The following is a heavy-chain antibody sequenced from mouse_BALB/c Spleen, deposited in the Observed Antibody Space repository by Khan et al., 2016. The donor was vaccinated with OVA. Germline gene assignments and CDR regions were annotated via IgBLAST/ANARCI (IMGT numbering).Heavy chain of an antibody. D-gene: IGHD1-1*01. CDR1: GFTFSTYG. CDR3: ARRAYYYDSEGFAY. J-gene: IGHJ3*01. V-gene: IGHV5-6*01. CDR2: VSTGGGYT. Sequence: EVQLVESGGDLVKPGGSLKLSCAASGFTFSTYGMSWVRQTPDKRLEWVATVSTGGGYTYYPDSVKGRFTISRDNAKHTLYLQMSSLKSEDTAMFYCARRAYYYDSEGFAYWGQGTLVTVSA.